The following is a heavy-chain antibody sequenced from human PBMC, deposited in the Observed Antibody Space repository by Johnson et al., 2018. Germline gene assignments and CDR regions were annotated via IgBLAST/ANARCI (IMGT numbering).Heavy chain of an antibody. J-gene: IGHJ5*02. CDR3: AREGYCSGGSCYSP. CDR1: GGSISGSNYY. Sequence: QVQLQESGPGLVKPSETLSITCTVSGGSISGSNYYWGWIRQPPGKGLECIGSIYYSGSTYYNPSLKSRVTISVDTSKNQFSLELSSVTAADTAVYYCAREGYCSGGSCYSPWGQGTLVTVAS. V-gene: IGHV4-39*07. CDR2: IYYSGST. D-gene: IGHD2-15*01.